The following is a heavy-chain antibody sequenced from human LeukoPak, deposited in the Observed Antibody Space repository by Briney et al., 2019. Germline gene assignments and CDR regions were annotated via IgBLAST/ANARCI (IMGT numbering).Heavy chain of an antibody. V-gene: IGHV4-39*01. CDR1: GGSISSSSYY. D-gene: IGHD3-22*01. J-gene: IGHJ4*02. CDR3: ARTGDYYDSSGPN. CDR2: IYYSGST. Sequence: PSETLSLTCTVSGGSISSSSYYWGWIRQPPGKGLEWIGSIYYSGSTYYNPSLKSRVTISVDTSKNQFSLKLSSVTAADTAAYYCARTGDYYDSSGPNWGQGTLVTVS.